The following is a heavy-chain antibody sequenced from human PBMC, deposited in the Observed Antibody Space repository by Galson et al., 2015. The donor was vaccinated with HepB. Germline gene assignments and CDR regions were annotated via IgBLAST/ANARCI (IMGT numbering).Heavy chain of an antibody. CDR1: GFTFSSYA. CDR2: IGVSGS. J-gene: IGHJ4*02. Sequence: SLRVSCAASGFTFSSYAMNWVRQAPGEGLEWVSSIGVSGSFYADSVKGRFTISRDFSTNTLYLQMDSLRAEDTAIYYCAKERNPLAFDYWGQGILVTVSS. D-gene: IGHD5-12*01. V-gene: IGHV3-23*01. CDR3: AKERNPLAFDY.